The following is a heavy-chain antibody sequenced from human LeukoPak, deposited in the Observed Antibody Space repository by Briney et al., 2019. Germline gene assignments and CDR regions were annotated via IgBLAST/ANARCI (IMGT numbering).Heavy chain of an antibody. CDR3: AAKYSSSGLSVY. Sequence: GGSLSLSCAASGFTFSSYSMNWVRQAPGKGLEWVSSISSSSSYIYYADSVKGRFTISRDNARNSLYLQMNSLRAEDTAVYYCAAKYSSSGLSVYWGQGTLVTVSS. CDR1: GFTFSSYS. J-gene: IGHJ4*02. V-gene: IGHV3-21*01. CDR2: ISSSSSYI. D-gene: IGHD6-6*01.